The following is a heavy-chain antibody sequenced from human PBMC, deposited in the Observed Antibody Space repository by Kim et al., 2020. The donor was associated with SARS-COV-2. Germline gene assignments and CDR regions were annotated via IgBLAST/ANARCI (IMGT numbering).Heavy chain of an antibody. D-gene: IGHD5-12*01. V-gene: IGHV5-51*01. CDR3: ARSPYLSFGYDYWFDP. CDR2: IHPDDSDT. J-gene: IGHJ5*02. CDR1: GYDFTTYW. Sequence: GESLKISCQVSGYDFTTYWIGWVRQMPGRGLEWLGLIHPDDSDTRYSPSFRGQVTFSVDKSINTAFLQWDSLKASDTAMYYCARSPYLSFGYDYWFDPWGQGTLVTVSS.